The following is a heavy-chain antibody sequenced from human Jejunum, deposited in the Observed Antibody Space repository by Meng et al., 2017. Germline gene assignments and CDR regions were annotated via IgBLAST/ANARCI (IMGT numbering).Heavy chain of an antibody. J-gene: IGHJ4*02. CDR2: ISSSGSAI. V-gene: IGHV3-48*03. Sequence: GESLKISCAASGFSFSSYEMNWVRQAPGKGLEWVSYISSSGSAIYYADSVKGRFTISRDNAKNSLYLQMNSLRAEDTAVYYCAREVVGGLFFWDFWGQGTLVTVSS. CDR1: GFSFSSYE. D-gene: IGHD1-26*01. CDR3: AREVVGGLFFWDF.